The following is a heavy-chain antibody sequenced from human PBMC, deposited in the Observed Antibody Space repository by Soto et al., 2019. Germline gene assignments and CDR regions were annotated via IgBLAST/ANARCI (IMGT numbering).Heavy chain of an antibody. V-gene: IGHV4-39*01. CDR2: IYYSGST. CDR3: ARLIISWELAYYFDY. Sequence: SETLSLTCTVSGGSISSSSYYWGWIRQPPGKGLEWIGSIYYSGSTYYNPSLKSRVTISVDTSKNQFSLKLSSVTAADTAVYYCARLIISWELAYYFDYWGQGTLVTVSS. D-gene: IGHD1-26*01. J-gene: IGHJ4*02. CDR1: GGSISSSSYY.